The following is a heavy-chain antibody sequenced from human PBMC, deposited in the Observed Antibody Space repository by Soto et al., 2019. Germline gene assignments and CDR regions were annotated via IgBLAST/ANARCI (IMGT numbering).Heavy chain of an antibody. CDR1: GFTFSSYA. J-gene: IGHJ6*02. V-gene: IGHV3-23*01. D-gene: IGHD2-15*01. CDR3: AKGGYCSGGSCYPSHYYYGMDV. CDR2: ISGSGGST. Sequence: EVQLLESGGGLVQPGGSLRLSCAASGFTFSSYAMSWVRQAPGKGLEWVSAISGSGGSTYYADSVKGRFTISRDNSKNTLYLQMNSLRAEVTAVYYCAKGGYCSGGSCYPSHYYYGMDVWGQGTTVTVSS.